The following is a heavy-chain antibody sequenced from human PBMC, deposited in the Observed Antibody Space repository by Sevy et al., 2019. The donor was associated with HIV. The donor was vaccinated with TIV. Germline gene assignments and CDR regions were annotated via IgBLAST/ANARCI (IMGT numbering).Heavy chain of an antibody. CDR2: ISRTSTTT. D-gene: IGHD3-22*01. Sequence: GGSLRLSCKASGFTFSTYSMHWVRQAPGKGLEWVSSISRTSTTTYYADSAKGRFTISRDNAKNSLYLQMNSLRDEDTAVYYCAREAYYYDSREENWFDPWGQGTLFTVSS. CDR1: GFTFSTYS. V-gene: IGHV3-48*02. J-gene: IGHJ5*02. CDR3: AREAYYYDSREENWFDP.